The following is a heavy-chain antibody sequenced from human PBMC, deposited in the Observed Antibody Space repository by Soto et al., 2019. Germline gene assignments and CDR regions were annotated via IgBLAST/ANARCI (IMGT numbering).Heavy chain of an antibody. D-gene: IGHD2-15*01. CDR3: AHRVVAADYFDY. Sequence: QITLKESGPTLVKPTQTLTLTCTFSGFSLSTSGVGVGWIRQPPGKALEWLALIYWNDDKRYSPSLKSRLTITKDTSKNQVVLTMTTMDPVDTATYYCAHRVVAADYFDYWGQGTLVTVSS. CDR1: GFSLSTSGVG. J-gene: IGHJ4*02. V-gene: IGHV2-5*01. CDR2: IYWNDDK.